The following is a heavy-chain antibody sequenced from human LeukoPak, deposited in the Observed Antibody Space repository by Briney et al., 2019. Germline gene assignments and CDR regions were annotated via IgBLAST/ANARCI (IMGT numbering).Heavy chain of an antibody. CDR3: ARAGYSYGTGYYFDY. CDR2: IYYTGAT. V-gene: IGHV4-59*01. Sequence: KPSETLSLTCTGSGGSISSYYWSWIRLTPGKGLEWIGYIYYTGATYYNPSLKSRVTISLDTSKNQFSLKLSSVTAADAAVYYCARAGYSYGTGYYFDYWGQGALVTVSS. CDR1: GGSISSYY. J-gene: IGHJ4*02. D-gene: IGHD5-18*01.